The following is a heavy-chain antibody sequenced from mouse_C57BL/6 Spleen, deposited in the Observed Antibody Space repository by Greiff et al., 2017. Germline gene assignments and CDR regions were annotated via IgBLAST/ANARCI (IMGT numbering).Heavy chain of an antibody. Sequence: VQLQQSGAELARPGASVKLSCKASGYTFTSYGISWVKQRTGQGLEWIGEIYPRSGNTYYNEKFKGKATLTADKSSSTAYMELRSLTSEDSAVYFCAYYYGSSPAYWGQGTLVTVSA. V-gene: IGHV1-81*01. D-gene: IGHD1-1*01. CDR1: GYTFTSYG. CDR3: AYYYGSSPAY. CDR2: IYPRSGNT. J-gene: IGHJ3*01.